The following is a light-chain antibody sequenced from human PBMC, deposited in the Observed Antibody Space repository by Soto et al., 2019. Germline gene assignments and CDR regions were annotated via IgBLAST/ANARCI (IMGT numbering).Light chain of an antibody. J-gene: IGKJ2*01. CDR3: QQSYSTPT. V-gene: IGKV1-39*01. CDR2: ASS. CDR1: QSVSIY. Sequence: DIQMTQSPSSLSASVGDRVTLTCRTSQSVSIYVNWYQQKPGKAPILLIYASSSLQSGVPSRFSGSGSGTDFTLTISSLEPEDFATYYCQQSYSTPTVGQGTKVDIK.